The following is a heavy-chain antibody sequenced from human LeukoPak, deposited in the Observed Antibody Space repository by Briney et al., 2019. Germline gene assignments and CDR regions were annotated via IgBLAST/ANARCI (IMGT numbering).Heavy chain of an antibody. J-gene: IGHJ4*02. CDR3: ARELSSDFPCHYFDY. V-gene: IGHV3-33*01. D-gene: IGHD3-3*01. Sequence: PGGSLRLSCAASGFTFSSYGMHWVRQAPGKGLEWVAVIWYGGSNKYYADSVKGRFTISRDNSKNTLYLQMNSLRAEDTAVYYCARELSSDFPCHYFDYWGQGTLVTVSS. CDR1: GFTFSSYG. CDR2: IWYGGSNK.